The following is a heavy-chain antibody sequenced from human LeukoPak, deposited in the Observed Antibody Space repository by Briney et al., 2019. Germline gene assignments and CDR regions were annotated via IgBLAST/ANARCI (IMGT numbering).Heavy chain of an antibody. V-gene: IGHV3-9*01. D-gene: IGHD3-9*01. Sequence: GGSLRLSCAASGFTFDDYAMHWVRQAPGKGLEWVSGISWNSGSIGYADSVKGRFTISRDNAKNSLYLQMNSLRAEDTALYYCAKDMTGDYYYYGMDGWGQGTTVTVSS. J-gene: IGHJ6*02. CDR3: AKDMTGDYYYYGMDG. CDR2: ISWNSGSI. CDR1: GFTFDDYA.